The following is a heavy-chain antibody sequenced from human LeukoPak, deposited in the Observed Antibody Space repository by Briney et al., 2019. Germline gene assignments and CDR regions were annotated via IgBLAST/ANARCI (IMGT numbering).Heavy chain of an antibody. D-gene: IGHD1-26*01. V-gene: IGHV3-7*01. CDR2: IKHDGSEK. J-gene: IGHJ4*02. CDR1: GITFADYW. Sequence: GGPLRLSCAVSGITFADYWMTWVRQAPGKGLEWVANIKHDGSEKYYVDSVKGRFTISRDNAKNSLYLQMNSLRVEDTAVYYCARVGATHLKIDYWGQGTLVTVSS. CDR3: ARVGATHLKIDY.